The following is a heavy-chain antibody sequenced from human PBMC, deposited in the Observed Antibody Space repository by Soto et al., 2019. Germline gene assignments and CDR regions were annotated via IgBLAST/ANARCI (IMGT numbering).Heavy chain of an antibody. CDR3: ARPGRDWGSLDY. J-gene: IGHJ4*02. D-gene: IGHD7-27*01. V-gene: IGHV4-59*08. CDR2: IYYGGST. Sequence: QVQLQESGPGLVKPSETLSLTCTVSGDSISTYYWTWIRQSPGKGLEWIAFIYYGGSTNYTPPLTSRVSISVDTSKNKFSLKLNSVTAADTAVYYCARPGRDWGSLDYWGQGTLVTVSS. CDR1: GDSISTYY.